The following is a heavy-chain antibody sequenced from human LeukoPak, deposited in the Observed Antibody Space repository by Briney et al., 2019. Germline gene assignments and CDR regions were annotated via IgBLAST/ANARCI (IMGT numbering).Heavy chain of an antibody. CDR1: KYTFTNYD. V-gene: IGHV1-8*01. Sequence: ASVKVSCKASKYTFTNYDINWVRQATGHGLERLGWMSPNSGNTGYAQKFQGRVAMTRDTSISTAYMELSSLTSEDTAVYFCVGGAPNWGFDFWGQGTRVTVSS. CDR3: VGGAPNWGFDF. CDR2: MSPNSGNT. J-gene: IGHJ4*02. D-gene: IGHD7-27*01.